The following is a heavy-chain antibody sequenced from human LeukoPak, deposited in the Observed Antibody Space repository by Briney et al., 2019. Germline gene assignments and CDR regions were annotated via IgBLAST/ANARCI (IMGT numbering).Heavy chain of an antibody. D-gene: IGHD1-7*01. CDR3: AHAERNWNSRSDVAFDI. V-gene: IGHV1-8*01. CDR1: GYTFTSYD. CDR2: MNPNSGNT. Sequence: ASVKVSCKASGYTFTSYDINWVRQATGQGLEWMGWMNPNSGNTGYAQKFQGRVTMTRNTSISTACMELSSLRSEDTAVYYCAHAERNWNSRSDVAFDIWGQGTMVTVSS. J-gene: IGHJ3*02.